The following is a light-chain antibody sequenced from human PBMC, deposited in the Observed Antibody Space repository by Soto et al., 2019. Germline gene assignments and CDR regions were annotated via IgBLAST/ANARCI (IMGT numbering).Light chain of an antibody. V-gene: IGLV1-47*01. J-gene: IGLJ2*01. Sequence: QLVLTQPPSASGTPGQRVTISCSGSTSNIGSDYVYWYQQLPGTAPKLLIHRNDQRPSGVPDRFSGSKSGTSASLAISGLRSEDEADYYCATWDDSLTVVFGGGTKLTVL. CDR1: TSNIGSDY. CDR2: RND. CDR3: ATWDDSLTVV.